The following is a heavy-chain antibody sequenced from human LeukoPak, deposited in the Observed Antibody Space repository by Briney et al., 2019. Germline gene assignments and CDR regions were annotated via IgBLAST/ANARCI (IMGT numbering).Heavy chain of an antibody. V-gene: IGHV4-4*07. CDR2: IYTSGST. CDR1: GGSISSYY. J-gene: IGHJ4*02. D-gene: IGHD3-22*01. CDR3: ARVRYYDSSGFFDY. Sequence: SETLSLTCTVSGGSISSYYWSWIRQPAGKGLEWIGRIYTSGSTNYNPSLKSRVTMSVDTSKNQFSLKLSSVTAADTAVYYCARVRYYDSSGFFDYWGQGTLVTVSS.